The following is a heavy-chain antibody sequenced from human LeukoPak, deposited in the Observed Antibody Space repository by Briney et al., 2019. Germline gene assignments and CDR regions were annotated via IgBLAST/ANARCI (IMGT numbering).Heavy chain of an antibody. CDR2: ISGSGGST. D-gene: IGHD2-2*01. Sequence: PGGPLRLSCAASGFTFRNYAMSWVRQAPGKGLEWVSAISGSGGSTYYADSVKGRFTISRDNSKNTLYLQMNSLRAEDTAVYYCTKDRGWAVPATSFDYWGQGTLVTVSS. V-gene: IGHV3-23*01. CDR1: GFTFRNYA. CDR3: TKDRGWAVPATSFDY. J-gene: IGHJ4*02.